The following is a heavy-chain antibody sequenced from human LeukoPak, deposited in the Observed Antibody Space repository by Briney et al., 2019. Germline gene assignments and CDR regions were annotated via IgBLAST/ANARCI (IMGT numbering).Heavy chain of an antibody. V-gene: IGHV3-48*01. CDR3: ARGVSWSLDY. CDR1: GFSLSAYN. CDR2: ISSSSATI. D-gene: IGHD6-13*01. J-gene: IGHJ4*02. Sequence: GGSLRLSCEGSGFSLSAYNMNWVRQAPGKGLESVSYISSSSATIFYADSVKGRFTISRDNAKNSLYLQMNSLRPEDTAVYFCARGVSWSLDYWGQGTLVTVSS.